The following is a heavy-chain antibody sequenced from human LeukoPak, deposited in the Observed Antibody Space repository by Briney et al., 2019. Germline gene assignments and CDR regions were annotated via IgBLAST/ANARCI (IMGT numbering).Heavy chain of an antibody. CDR3: AVSSRYSSSWYNTPEYSQH. J-gene: IGHJ1*01. CDR2: MNPNSGNT. D-gene: IGHD6-13*01. V-gene: IGHV1-8*01. Sequence: ASVKVSCKASGYTFTSYDINWVRQATGQGLEWMGWMNPNSGNTGYAQKFQGRVTMTRNTSISTAYMELSSLRSEDTAVYYCAVSSRYSSSWYNTPEYSQHWGQGTLVTVSS. CDR1: GYTFTSYD.